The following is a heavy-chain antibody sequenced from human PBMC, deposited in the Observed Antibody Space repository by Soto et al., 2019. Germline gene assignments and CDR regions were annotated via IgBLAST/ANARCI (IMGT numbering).Heavy chain of an antibody. Sequence: LSLTCTVSGGSISSGDYYWSWIRQPPGKGLEWIGYIYYSGSTYYNPSLKSRVTISVDTSKNQFSLKLSSVTAADTAVYYCARVGWAHDYRDYKGGLGYYGMDVWGQGTTVTVSS. CDR2: IYYSGST. J-gene: IGHJ6*02. D-gene: IGHD4-17*01. CDR1: GGSISSGDYY. CDR3: ARVGWAHDYRDYKGGLGYYGMDV. V-gene: IGHV4-30-4*01.